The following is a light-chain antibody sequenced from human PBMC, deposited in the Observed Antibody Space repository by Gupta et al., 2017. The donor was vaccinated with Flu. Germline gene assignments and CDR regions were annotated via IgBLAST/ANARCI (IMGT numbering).Light chain of an antibody. CDR1: SSNIGSNI. Sequence: SALTQPPPASGTPGQSFTTSSSGSSSNIGSNIVNWYQQLPGPAPNLLIYSDNQRPSGVAVRFSGSKSGTSASLAISGLQSEDEADYYCVAWDDSLNGHWVFGGGTKLTVL. J-gene: IGLJ3*02. CDR2: SDN. CDR3: VAWDDSLNGHWV. V-gene: IGLV1-44*01.